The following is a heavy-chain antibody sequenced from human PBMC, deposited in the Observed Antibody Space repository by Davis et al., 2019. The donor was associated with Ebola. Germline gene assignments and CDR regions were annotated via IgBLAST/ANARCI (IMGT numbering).Heavy chain of an antibody. J-gene: IGHJ6*03. Sequence: SETLSLSCAVYGGSFSGYYWSWIRQPPGKGLEWIGEINHSGSTNYNPSLKSRVTISVDTSKNQFSLKLSSVTAADTAVYYCARGLRTAFGVMSSRTVPLVRYSLDVCDKGTRVTVSS. CDR2: INHSGST. CDR3: ARGLRTAFGVMSSRTVPLVRYSLDV. CDR1: GGSFSGYY. V-gene: IGHV4-34*01. D-gene: IGHD3-3*01.